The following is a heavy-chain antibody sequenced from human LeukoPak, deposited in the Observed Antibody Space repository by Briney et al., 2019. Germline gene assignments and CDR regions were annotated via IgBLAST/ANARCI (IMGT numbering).Heavy chain of an antibody. Sequence: SGGSLRLSCATSGFTFSHFGMHWVRQAPGKGLEWVAVIWNDGSNNYYGDSVKGRFTISRDNSRNTLYLQMNRLRVEDTAVYYCAKDAQRGFDYSNSLESWGQGTLVIVSS. CDR1: GFTFSHFG. CDR2: IWNDGSNN. CDR3: AKDAQRGFDYSNSLES. D-gene: IGHD4-11*01. V-gene: IGHV3-33*06. J-gene: IGHJ5*01.